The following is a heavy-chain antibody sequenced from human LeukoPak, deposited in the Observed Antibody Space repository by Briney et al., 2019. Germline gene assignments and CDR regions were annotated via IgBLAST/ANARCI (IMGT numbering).Heavy chain of an antibody. Sequence: GGSLRLSCAAPGFTFSSYWMHWVREAPGKALVWVSRINSDGSSTSYADSVKGRFTISRDNAKNTVYLQMNSLRAEDTAVYYCARDYVSGSFGPWGQGTLVTVSS. V-gene: IGHV3-74*01. CDR1: GFTFSSYW. CDR2: INSDGSST. D-gene: IGHD3-10*01. CDR3: ARDYVSGSFGP. J-gene: IGHJ5*02.